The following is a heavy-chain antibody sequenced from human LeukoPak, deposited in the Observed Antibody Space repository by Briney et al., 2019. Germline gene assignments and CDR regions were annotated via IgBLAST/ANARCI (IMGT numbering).Heavy chain of an antibody. CDR1: GYTFTGYY. CDR3: ARGLRGYSYGNNWFDP. Sequence: ASVKVSCKASGYTFTGYYMHWVRQAPGQGLEWMGWINPNSGGTNYAQKFQGWVTMTRETSISTAYMELSRLRSDDTAVYYCARGLRGYSYGNNWFDPWGQGTLVTVSS. CDR2: INPNSGGT. J-gene: IGHJ5*02. D-gene: IGHD5-18*01. V-gene: IGHV1-2*04.